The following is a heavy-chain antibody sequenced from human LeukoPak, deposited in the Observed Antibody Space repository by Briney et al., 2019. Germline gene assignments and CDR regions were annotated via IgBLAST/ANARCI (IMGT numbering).Heavy chain of an antibody. CDR2: IRYDGSGK. CDR3: ARAYCNGNNCYWYFDL. CDR1: GFAFSTYG. Sequence: GGSLRLSCAASGFAFSTYGMHWVRQAPGKGLEWVAFIRYDGSGKYYADSVKGRFTISRDNSKNTVYLQMNSLRAEDTAVYYCARAYCNGNNCYWYFDLWGRGTLVTVSS. V-gene: IGHV3-30*02. D-gene: IGHD2/OR15-2a*01. J-gene: IGHJ2*01.